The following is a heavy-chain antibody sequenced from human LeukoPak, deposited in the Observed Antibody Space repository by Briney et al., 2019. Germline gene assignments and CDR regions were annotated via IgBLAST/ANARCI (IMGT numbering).Heavy chain of an antibody. V-gene: IGHV3-20*04. Sequence: GRSLRLSCAASGFTFDDYGMSWVRQAPGKGLEWVAGINWNGGSTGYADPVKGRFTISRDNAKNSLYLQMNSLRVEDTAVYYCARHGDGFYHGMDVWGQGTTVTVSS. CDR2: INWNGGST. CDR3: ARHGDGFYHGMDV. D-gene: IGHD4-17*01. J-gene: IGHJ6*01. CDR1: GFTFDDYG.